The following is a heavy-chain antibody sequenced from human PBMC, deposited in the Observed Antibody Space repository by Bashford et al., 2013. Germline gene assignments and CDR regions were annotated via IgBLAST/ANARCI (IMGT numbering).Heavy chain of an antibody. D-gene: IGHD6-19*01. V-gene: IGHV1-18*01. CDR1: GYTFTSYG. J-gene: IGHJ4*02. CDR3: AKDLRLLYRYAKAVAADDY. CDR2: ISAYNGNT. Sequence: ASVKVSCKASGYTFTSYGISWVRQAPGQGLEWMGWISAYNGNTNYAQKLQGRVTMTTDTSTSTAYMELRSLRSDDTAVYYCAKDLRLLYRYAKAVAADDYWGQGTLVTVSS.